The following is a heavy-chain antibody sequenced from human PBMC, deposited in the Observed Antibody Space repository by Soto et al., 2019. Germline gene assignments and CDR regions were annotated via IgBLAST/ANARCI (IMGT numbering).Heavy chain of an antibody. CDR3: AKGQRMTVRAFFDN. V-gene: IGHV3-9*01. D-gene: IGHD2-21*02. Sequence: DVQLVESGGGLVQPGRSLRLSSAACGFAFDGVAMHWIRQTPGRGLEWVSSIGRNSGALAYADSVKGRFSISRDDARKTVYLQMNSLRPEDTALYFCAKGQRMTVRAFFDNWGQGTLVSVSS. CDR1: GFAFDGVA. CDR2: IGRNSGAL. J-gene: IGHJ4*02.